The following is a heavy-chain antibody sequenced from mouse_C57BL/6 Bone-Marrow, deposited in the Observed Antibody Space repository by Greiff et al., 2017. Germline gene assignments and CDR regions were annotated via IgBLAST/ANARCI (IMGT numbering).Heavy chain of an antibody. J-gene: IGHJ3*01. CDR2: ISSGGSYT. Sequence: EVQGVESGGDLVKPGGSLKLSCAASGFTFSSYGMSWVRQTPDKRLEWVATISSGGSYTYYPDSVKGRFTISRDKAKNTLYLQMSSLKSEDTAMYYCARRRGFAYWGQGTLVTVSA. V-gene: IGHV5-6*01. CDR1: GFTFSSYG. CDR3: ARRRGFAY.